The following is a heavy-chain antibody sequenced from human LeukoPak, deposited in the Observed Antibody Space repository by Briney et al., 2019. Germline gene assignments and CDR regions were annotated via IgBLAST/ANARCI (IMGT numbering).Heavy chain of an antibody. J-gene: IGHJ4*02. CDR1: GGSISSSSYY. V-gene: IGHV4-39*07. CDR3: ARGVGATTPLYYFDY. Sequence: SETLSLTCTVSGGSISSSSYYWGWIRQPPGKGLEWIGSIYYSGSTYYNPSLKSRVTISVDTSKNQFSLKLSSVAAADTAVYYCARGVGATTPLYYFDYWGQGTLVTVSS. D-gene: IGHD1-26*01. CDR2: IYYSGST.